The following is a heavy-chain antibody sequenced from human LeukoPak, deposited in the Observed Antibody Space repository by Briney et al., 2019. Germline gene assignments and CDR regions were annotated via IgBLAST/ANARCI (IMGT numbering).Heavy chain of an antibody. J-gene: IGHJ2*01. CDR3: ARVLEGSSGQHWYFDL. Sequence: ASETLSLTCAVYGGSFSGYYWSWIRQPPGKGLEWIGEINHSGSTNYNPSLKSRVTISVDTSKNQFSLRLSSVTAADTVVYYCARVLEGSSGQHWYFDLWGRGTLVTVSS. D-gene: IGHD6-19*01. CDR1: GGSFSGYY. CDR2: INHSGST. V-gene: IGHV4-34*01.